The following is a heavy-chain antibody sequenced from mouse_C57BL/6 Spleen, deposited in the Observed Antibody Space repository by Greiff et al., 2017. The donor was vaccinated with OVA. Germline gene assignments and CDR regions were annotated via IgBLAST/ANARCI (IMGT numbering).Heavy chain of an antibody. D-gene: IGHD4-1*01. V-gene: IGHV1-80*01. CDR1: GYAFSSYW. J-gene: IGHJ3*01. CDR3: ASDWDVGIAY. Sequence: QVQLKESGAELVKPGASVKISCKASGYAFSSYWMNWVKQRPGKGLEWIGQIYPGDGDTNYNGKFKGKATLTADKSSSTAYMQLSSLTSEASAVYFCASDWDVGIAYWGPGTLVTVSA. CDR2: IYPGDGDT.